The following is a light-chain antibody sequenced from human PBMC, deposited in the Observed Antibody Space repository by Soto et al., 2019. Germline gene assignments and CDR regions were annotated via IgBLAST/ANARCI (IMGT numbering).Light chain of an antibody. CDR1: QSVSSSY. J-gene: IGKJ4*01. V-gene: IGKV3-20*01. Sequence: EIVLTQSPGTLSLSPGERATLSCRASQSVSSSYLAWYQQKPGQAPRLLIYAASSRATGIPDRFSGSGSGTDFTLTISRLEPEDFAVYYCEQYGSSPRTFGGGTKLEIK. CDR3: EQYGSSPRT. CDR2: AAS.